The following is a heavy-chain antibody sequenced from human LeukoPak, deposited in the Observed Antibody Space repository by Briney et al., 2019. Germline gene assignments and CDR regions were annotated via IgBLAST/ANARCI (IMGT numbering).Heavy chain of an antibody. Sequence: GESLKISCKGSGYSFTSYWTGWVRQMPGKGLEWMGIIYPGDSDTRYSPSFQGQVTISADKSISTAYLQWSSLKASDTAMYYCARQTRGGIAAAGSDYWGQGTLVTVSS. CDR2: IYPGDSDT. V-gene: IGHV5-51*01. D-gene: IGHD6-13*01. CDR3: ARQTRGGIAAAGSDY. CDR1: GYSFTSYW. J-gene: IGHJ4*02.